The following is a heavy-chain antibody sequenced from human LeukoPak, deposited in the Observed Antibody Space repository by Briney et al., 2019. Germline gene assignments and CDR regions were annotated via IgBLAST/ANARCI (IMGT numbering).Heavy chain of an antibody. Sequence: SVKVSCKASGGTFSSYAISWVRQAPGQGLEWMGGIIPIFGTANYAQKFQGRVTITADKSTSTAYMELSSLRSEDTAVYYCARGLLSGPDAFDIWGQGTMVTVSS. CDR3: ARGLLSGPDAFDI. CDR2: IIPIFGTA. J-gene: IGHJ3*02. V-gene: IGHV1-69*06. CDR1: GGTFSSYA. D-gene: IGHD2-15*01.